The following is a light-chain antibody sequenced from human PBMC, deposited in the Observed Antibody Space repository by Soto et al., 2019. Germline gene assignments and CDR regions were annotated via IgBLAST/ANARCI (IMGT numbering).Light chain of an antibody. Sequence: DIQMTQSPSSLSAAVGDRVTITCRASHDISTYLCWYQQRPGKAPKLLMYSASILQSGVPPRFSGSGSGTDFTLTISSLQPEDIATYYCQQSFNTLTFGGGTKVVIK. V-gene: IGKV1-39*01. CDR1: HDISTY. CDR3: QQSFNTLT. CDR2: SAS. J-gene: IGKJ4*01.